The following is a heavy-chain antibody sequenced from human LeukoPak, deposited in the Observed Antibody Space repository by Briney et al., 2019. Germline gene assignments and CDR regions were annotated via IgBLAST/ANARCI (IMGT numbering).Heavy chain of an antibody. CDR1: GGSISSGGYY. CDR3: ARWPLGEVPDPYYYYGMDV. D-gene: IGHD3-16*01. J-gene: IGHJ6*02. V-gene: IGHV4-31*03. Sequence: SETLSLTCTVSGGSISSGGYYWRWIRQHPGTGLEWIVYIYYSGSTYYNPSLKSRVTISVDTSKNQFSLKLSSVTAADTAVYYCARWPLGEVPDPYYYYGMDVWGQGTTVTVSS. CDR2: IYYSGST.